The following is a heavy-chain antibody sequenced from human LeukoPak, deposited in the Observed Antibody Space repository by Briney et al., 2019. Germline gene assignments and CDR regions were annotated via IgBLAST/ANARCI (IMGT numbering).Heavy chain of an antibody. CDR2: ISYDGSNK. CDR1: AFTVSSNY. J-gene: IGHJ6*03. Sequence: PGGSLRLSCAASAFTVSSNYMSWVRQAPGKGLEWVAVISYDGSNKYFADSVKGRFTISRDNSKNTLSLQMNSLRAEDTALYYCAKDGRGNKWTRGNYYMDVWGKGTTVTVSS. CDR3: AKDGRGNKWTRGNYYMDV. V-gene: IGHV3-30*18. D-gene: IGHD3-10*01.